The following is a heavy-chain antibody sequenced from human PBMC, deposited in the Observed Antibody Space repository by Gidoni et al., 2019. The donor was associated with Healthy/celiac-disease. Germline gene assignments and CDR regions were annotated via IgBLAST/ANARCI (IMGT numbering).Heavy chain of an antibody. J-gene: IGHJ4*02. CDR1: GFTFSRYG. CDR2: IGYDGSNK. D-gene: IGHD3-10*01. V-gene: IGHV3-33*01. CDR3: ARDYRGVRGGSRIDY. Sequence: QVQLVESGGGVVQPGRSLRLSCAASGFTFSRYGLHWVRQAPGKGLGWVAVIGYDGSNKDYADSVKGRFTISRDNSKNTLYLQMNSLRAEDTAVYYCARDYRGVRGGSRIDYWGQGTLVTVSS.